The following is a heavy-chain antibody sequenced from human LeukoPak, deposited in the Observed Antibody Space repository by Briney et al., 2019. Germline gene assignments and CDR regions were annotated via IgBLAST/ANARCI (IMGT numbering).Heavy chain of an antibody. Sequence: ASVKVSCKAAGYTFTGYYMFWVRQAPGQGLEWMGRINPNSGGTNYAQKFQGRVTMTRDTSISTAYMELSRLRSDDTAVYYCARGFCSGGSCYSVENWFDPWGQGTLVTVSS. D-gene: IGHD2-15*01. CDR1: GYTFTGYY. J-gene: IGHJ5*02. CDR3: ARGFCSGGSCYSVENWFDP. CDR2: INPNSGGT. V-gene: IGHV1-2*06.